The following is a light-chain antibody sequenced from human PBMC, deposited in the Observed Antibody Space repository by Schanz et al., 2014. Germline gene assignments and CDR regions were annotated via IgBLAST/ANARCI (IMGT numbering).Light chain of an antibody. J-gene: IGLJ3*02. CDR3: SSYTSSDNLV. CDR1: SSDVGSYNL. Sequence: QSALTQPASVSGSPGQSITISCTGTSSDVGSYNLVSWYQQHPGKAPKLMIYEGSKRPSGVSNRFSGSKSGNTASLTVSGLQPEDEADYYCSSYTSSDNLVFGGGTKVTVL. V-gene: IGLV2-14*02. CDR2: EGS.